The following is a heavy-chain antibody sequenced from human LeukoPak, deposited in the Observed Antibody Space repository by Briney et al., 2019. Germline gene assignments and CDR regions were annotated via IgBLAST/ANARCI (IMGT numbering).Heavy chain of an antibody. J-gene: IGHJ4*02. D-gene: IGHD6-13*01. CDR3: ARHGIRGAAAGTLSY. V-gene: IGHV4-4*07. CDR2: IYSSGST. CDR1: GGSISSYY. Sequence: SETLSLTCSVSGGSISSYYWSWIRQPAGKGLEWIGRIYSSGSTYYNPSLKSRVTLSVDTSKDQLSLKMISVTAADTAVYYCARHGIRGAAAGTLSYWGQGTLVTVS.